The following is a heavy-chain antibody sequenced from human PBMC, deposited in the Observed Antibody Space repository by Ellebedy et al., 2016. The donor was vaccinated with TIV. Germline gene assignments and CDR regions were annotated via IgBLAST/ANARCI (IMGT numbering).Heavy chain of an antibody. CDR3: TRNPGSTRFYYYDGMDV. V-gene: IGHV3-11*01. D-gene: IGHD2-2*01. CDR2: ITSSGDIK. J-gene: IGHJ6*02. Sequence: GGSLRLSCAGSGFNFSDYYMSWVRQAPGKGLEWLAYITSSGDIKYYTDSVKGRFTISRDNANSSLHLQMNRLRAEDTAVYYCTRNPGSTRFYYYDGMDVWGQGTTVTVSS. CDR1: GFNFSDYY.